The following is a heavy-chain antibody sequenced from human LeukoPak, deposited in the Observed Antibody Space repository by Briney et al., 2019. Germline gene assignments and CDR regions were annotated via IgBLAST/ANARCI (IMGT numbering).Heavy chain of an antibody. J-gene: IGHJ3*02. CDR1: GGSISSSSYY. CDR3: ARDPNSSGWYFLNLFSAFDI. V-gene: IGHV4-39*07. Sequence: SETLSLTCTVSGGSISSSSYYWGWIRQPPGKGLEWIGSIYYSGSTYYNPSLKSRVTISVDTSKNQFSLKLSSVTAADTAVYYCARDPNSSGWYFLNLFSAFDIWGQGTMVTVSS. CDR2: IYYSGST. D-gene: IGHD6-19*01.